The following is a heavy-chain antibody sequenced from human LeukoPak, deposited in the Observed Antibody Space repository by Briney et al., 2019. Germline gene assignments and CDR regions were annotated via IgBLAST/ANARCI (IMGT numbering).Heavy chain of an antibody. Sequence: ASVKVSCKVSGYTLTELSMHWVRQAPGQGLEWMGGIIPIFGTANYAQKFQGRVTITADESTSTAYMELSSLRSEDTAVYYCARAKEKYYDSSGYYYYAFDIWGQGTMVTVSS. J-gene: IGHJ3*02. D-gene: IGHD3-22*01. CDR2: IIPIFGTA. V-gene: IGHV1-69*13. CDR3: ARAKEKYYDSSGYYYYAFDI. CDR1: GYTLTELS.